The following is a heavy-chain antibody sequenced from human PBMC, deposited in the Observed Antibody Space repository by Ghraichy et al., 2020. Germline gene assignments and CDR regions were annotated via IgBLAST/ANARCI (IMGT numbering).Heavy chain of an antibody. D-gene: IGHD2-15*01. J-gene: IGHJ3*02. CDR1: GFTFSSYN. Sequence: SCTASGFTFSSYNMNWVRQAPGKGLEWVSYISSSGSTIYYADSVKGRFTISRDTAKNSLYLQMNSLRDEDSAVYFCARDSYCTGGTCYSWSHTFDMWGQGTMVTVSS. CDR2: ISSSGSTI. CDR3: ARDSYCTGGTCYSWSHTFDM. V-gene: IGHV3-48*02.